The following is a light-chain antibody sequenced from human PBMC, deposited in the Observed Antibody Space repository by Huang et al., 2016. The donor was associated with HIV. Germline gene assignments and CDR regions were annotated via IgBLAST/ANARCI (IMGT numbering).Light chain of an antibody. CDR1: QSVSTY. CDR3: QQYNDWPPLT. V-gene: IGKV3-15*01. Sequence: EVVMTQSPVTLSLSTGERATLSCRASQSVSTYLAWYQQKPGQAPRRLIYGASTRATNIPARFSGSGSGTEFTLTISGLQSEDFAIYYCQQYNDWPPLTFGGGTKVEIK. J-gene: IGKJ4*01. CDR2: GAS.